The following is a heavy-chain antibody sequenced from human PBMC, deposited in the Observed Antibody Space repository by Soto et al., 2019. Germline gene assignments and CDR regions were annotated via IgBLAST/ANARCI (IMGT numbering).Heavy chain of an antibody. CDR1: GFSLSSIGVG. CDR2: LYWDDDK. CDR3: AHTMVVVPTAHDAFDV. J-gene: IGHJ3*01. Sequence: QITLKESGPTLVKPTQTLTLTCTFSGFSLSSIGVGVGWIRQPPGKALEWLGILYWDDDKHYSPSLKSRISIAKDTSKDQVVLTVTNTDPVDTATYYCAHTMVVVPTAHDAFDVWGQATMVTVSS. D-gene: IGHD2-2*01. V-gene: IGHV2-5*02.